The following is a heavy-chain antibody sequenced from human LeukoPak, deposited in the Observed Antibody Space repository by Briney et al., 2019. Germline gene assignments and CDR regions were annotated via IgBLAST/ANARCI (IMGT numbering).Heavy chain of an antibody. Sequence: GASVKVSCKASGYTFTSYGISWVRQAPGQGLEWMGWISAYNGNTNYAQKLQGRVTMTTDTSTSTAYMELRSLRSDDTAVYYCARVSKYSSSSTPVRYMDVWGKGTTVTVSS. D-gene: IGHD6-6*01. J-gene: IGHJ6*03. V-gene: IGHV1-18*01. CDR1: GYTFTSYG. CDR3: ARVSKYSSSSTPVRYMDV. CDR2: ISAYNGNT.